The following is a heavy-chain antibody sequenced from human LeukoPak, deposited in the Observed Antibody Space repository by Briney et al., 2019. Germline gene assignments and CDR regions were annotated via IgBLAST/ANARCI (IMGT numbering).Heavy chain of an antibody. V-gene: IGHV3-23*01. Sequence: GGSLRLSCAASGFSVSSCVMSWVRQAPGKGLEWVSTMSESGSMTYYADSVKGRFTISRDNSKNTLYLQMSSLKAEDTATYYCARDVGDSYGHELFDYGGQGTLVTVSS. J-gene: IGHJ4*02. D-gene: IGHD5-18*01. CDR3: ARDVGDSYGHELFDY. CDR1: GFSVSSCV. CDR2: MSESGSMT.